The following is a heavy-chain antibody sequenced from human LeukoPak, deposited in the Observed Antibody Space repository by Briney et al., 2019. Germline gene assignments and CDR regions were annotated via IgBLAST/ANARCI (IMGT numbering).Heavy chain of an antibody. J-gene: IGHJ4*02. V-gene: IGHV1-69*01. Sequence: SVKVSCKASGGTFSSYAISGVQQARGQGLEWMGGIIPIFGTINYEQKLQSRVRIPSDESTSQAQIELRSLRSEDTAVYYCASRLERYWSGGSCYPEDYWGQGTLVTVSS. D-gene: IGHD2-15*01. CDR2: IIPIFGTI. CDR3: ASRLERYWSGGSCYPEDY. CDR1: GGTFSSYA.